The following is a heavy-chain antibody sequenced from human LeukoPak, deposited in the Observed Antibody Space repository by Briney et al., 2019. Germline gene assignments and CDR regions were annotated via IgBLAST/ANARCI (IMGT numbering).Heavy chain of an antibody. CDR1: GYSISSGFY. J-gene: IGHJ4*02. CDR3: ARSMXVAGGXY. V-gene: IGHV4-38-2*01. D-gene: IGHD6-19*01. Sequence: SETLSLTCDVSGYSISSGFYWAWIRQPPGKGLEWIGNIHHSGSNFYNPSLKSRVSISIDTSKNQFSLNLTPVTAADTAVYYCARSMXVAGGXYWGQGXLVTVSS. CDR2: IHHSGSN.